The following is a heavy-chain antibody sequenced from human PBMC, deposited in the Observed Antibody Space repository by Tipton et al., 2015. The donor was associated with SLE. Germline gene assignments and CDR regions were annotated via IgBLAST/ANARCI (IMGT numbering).Heavy chain of an antibody. D-gene: IGHD2-2*01. J-gene: IGHJ6*02. CDR2: IKSNTDGGTT. Sequence: SLRLPCAASGFTFSNAWMSWVRQAPGKGLEWVGRIKSNTDGGTTDYAAPVKGRFTISRDDSKNTLYLQMNSLKTEDTAVYYCTTAGYCSSTSCYADYYGMDVWGQGTTVTVSS. V-gene: IGHV3-15*01. CDR3: TTAGYCSSTSCYADYYGMDV. CDR1: GFTFSNAW.